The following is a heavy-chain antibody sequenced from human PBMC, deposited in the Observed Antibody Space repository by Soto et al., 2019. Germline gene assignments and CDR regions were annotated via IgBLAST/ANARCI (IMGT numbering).Heavy chain of an antibody. CDR2: IRSYNNST. CDR1: GYTFTSYG. J-gene: IGHJ2*01. D-gene: IGHD3-22*01. V-gene: IGHV1-18*01. Sequence: ASVKVSCKASGYTFTSYGVNWVRQAPGQGLEWMGWIRSYNNSTNYAQKLQGRVTMTTDTSTNTAYMELRSLRSDDTAVYYCAAVHRWLLGDRYFDLWGRGTLVTVSS. CDR3: AAVHRWLLGDRYFDL.